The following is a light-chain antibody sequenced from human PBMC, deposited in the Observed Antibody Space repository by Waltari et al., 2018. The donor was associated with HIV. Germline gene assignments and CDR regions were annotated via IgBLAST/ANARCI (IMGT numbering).Light chain of an antibody. CDR2: WAS. Sequence: IVMTQSPESLAVSLGERANITCRSSQSVLYTSNGRNYLTWYQQKPGPPPRLLIYWASTRESGVPDRFSGSGSGTDFTLTINGLQAEDVALYYCQQYFDYPITFGHGTRLEIK. CDR3: QQYFDYPIT. CDR1: QSVLYTSNGRNY. V-gene: IGKV4-1*01. J-gene: IGKJ5*01.